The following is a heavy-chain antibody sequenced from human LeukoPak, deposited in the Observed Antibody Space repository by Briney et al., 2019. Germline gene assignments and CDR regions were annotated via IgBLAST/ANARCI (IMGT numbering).Heavy chain of an antibody. CDR2: ISGSSSYI. J-gene: IGHJ1*01. Sequence: GGSLRLSCAASGFTSSGYTMSWVRQAPGKGLEWVSSISGSSSYISYADSVKGRFTVSRDNSKNTLYLQMSSLRADDTAVYYCVKPTTVTPQYFQHWGQGTLVTVSS. D-gene: IGHD4-17*01. CDR1: GFTSSGYT. V-gene: IGHV3-21*01. CDR3: VKPTTVTPQYFQH.